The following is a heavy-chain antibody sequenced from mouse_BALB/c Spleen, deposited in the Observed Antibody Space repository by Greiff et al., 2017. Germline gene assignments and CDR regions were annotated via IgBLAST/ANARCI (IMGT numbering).Heavy chain of an antibody. CDR1: GDSITSGY. Sequence: EVKLVESGPSLVKPSQTLSLTCSVTGDSITSGYWNWIRKFPGNKLEYMGYISYSGSTYYNPSLKSRISITRDTSKNQYYLQLNSVTTEDTATYYCARYRGFITTATGAMDDWGQGTSVTVSS. J-gene: IGHJ4*01. CDR3: ARYRGFITTATGAMDD. V-gene: IGHV3-8*02. CDR2: ISYSGST. D-gene: IGHD1-2*01.